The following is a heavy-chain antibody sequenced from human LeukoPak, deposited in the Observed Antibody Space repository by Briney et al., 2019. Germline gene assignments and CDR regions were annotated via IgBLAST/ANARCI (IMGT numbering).Heavy chain of an antibody. Sequence: GASVKVSCKASGYTFTSYYMHWVRQAPGQGLEWMGIINPSGGSTSYAQKFQGRATMTRDMSTSTVYMELSSLRSEDTAVYYRARDFYYDNSGYYPGDYWGQGTLVTVSS. CDR1: GYTFTSYY. CDR3: ARDFYYDNSGYYPGDY. J-gene: IGHJ4*02. V-gene: IGHV1-46*01. D-gene: IGHD3-22*01. CDR2: INPSGGST.